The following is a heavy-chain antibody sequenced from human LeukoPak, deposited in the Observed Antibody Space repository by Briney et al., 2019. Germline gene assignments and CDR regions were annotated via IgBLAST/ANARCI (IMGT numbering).Heavy chain of an antibody. Sequence: SETLSLTCTVSGGSISSSSYYWSWIRQPPGKGLEWIGYVYYSASTNYNPSLKSRVTISVDTSKKQFSLRLSSVTAADTAVYFCARGIMTTVATFDYWGQGTLVTVSS. CDR3: ARGIMTTVATFDY. V-gene: IGHV4-61*01. J-gene: IGHJ4*02. CDR1: GGSISSSSYY. CDR2: VYYSAST. D-gene: IGHD4-17*01.